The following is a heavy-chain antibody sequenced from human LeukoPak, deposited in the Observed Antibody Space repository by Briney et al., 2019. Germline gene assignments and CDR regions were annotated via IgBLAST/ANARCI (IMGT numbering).Heavy chain of an antibody. CDR3: ARAFSSSWYTAEYFQH. CDR1: GFTFSSYA. D-gene: IGHD6-13*01. J-gene: IGHJ1*01. V-gene: IGHV3-30-3*01. CDR2: ISYDGSNK. Sequence: PGGSLRLSCAASGFTFSSYAMHWVRQAPGKGLEWVAVISYDGSNKYYADSVKGRFTISRDNSKNTLYLQINSLRAEDTAVYYCARAFSSSWYTAEYFQHWGQGTLVTVSS.